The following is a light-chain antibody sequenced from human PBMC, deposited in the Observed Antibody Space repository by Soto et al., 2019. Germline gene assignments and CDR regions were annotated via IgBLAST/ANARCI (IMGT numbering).Light chain of an antibody. Sequence: RGMKHSPGTLSVSPGDRATLSCRASQSVSRNLAWYQQKPGQAPRLLIYGASTRATGIPARFSGSGSGTDFTLTISSLEPEDFAVYYCQQRSKWPLTFGGGTKVDI. V-gene: IGKV3-15*01. CDR3: QQRSKWPLT. CDR1: QSVSRN. CDR2: GAS. J-gene: IGKJ4*01.